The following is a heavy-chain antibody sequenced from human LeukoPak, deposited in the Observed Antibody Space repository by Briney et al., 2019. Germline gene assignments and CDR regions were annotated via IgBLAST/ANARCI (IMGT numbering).Heavy chain of an antibody. Sequence: ASVKVSCKVSGYTLTELSMHWVRQAPGKGLEWMGGFDPEDGETIYAQKFQGRVTMTEDTSTDAVYMELSSLRSEDTAVYYCATGLFSYDILTGYYSFDYWGQGTLVTVSS. CDR3: ATGLFSYDILTGYYSFDY. CDR1: GYTLTELS. J-gene: IGHJ4*02. V-gene: IGHV1-24*01. D-gene: IGHD3-9*01. CDR2: FDPEDGET.